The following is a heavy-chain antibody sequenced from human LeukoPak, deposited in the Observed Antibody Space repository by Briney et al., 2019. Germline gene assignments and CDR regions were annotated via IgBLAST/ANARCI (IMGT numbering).Heavy chain of an antibody. Sequence: GASVKVSCKASGYTFTSYYMHWVRQAPGQGLEWMAIINPSGGSTRYAQKFQGRVTMTRDTSTSTVYMELSSLRSEDTAVYYCARDPRPSYDSSLYYYPGDYWGQGTLVTVSS. J-gene: IGHJ4*02. CDR1: GYTFTSYY. CDR3: ARDPRPSYDSSLYYYPGDY. V-gene: IGHV1-46*01. CDR2: INPSGGST. D-gene: IGHD3-22*01.